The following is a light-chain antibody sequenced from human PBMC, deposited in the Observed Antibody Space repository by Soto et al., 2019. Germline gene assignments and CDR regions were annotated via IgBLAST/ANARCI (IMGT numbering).Light chain of an antibody. CDR1: QSVSSTY. J-gene: IGKJ1*01. CDR2: GAS. Sequence: EIVLTQSPGTLSLSPGERVALSCRASQSVSSTYLAWYQQKPGQAPRLLIYGASSRATGIPDRFSGSGYGTDFTLTISRLEPEDFAVYYCQQYNNWPTFGQGTKVDIK. V-gene: IGKV3-20*01. CDR3: QQYNNWPT.